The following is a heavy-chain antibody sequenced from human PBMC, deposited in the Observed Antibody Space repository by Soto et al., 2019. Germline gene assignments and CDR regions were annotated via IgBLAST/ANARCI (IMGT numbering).Heavy chain of an antibody. CDR1: GFTCSSYA. V-gene: IGHV3-23*01. CDR2: ISGSGGST. J-gene: IGHJ4*02. Sequence: PGGSLRLSCAASGFTCSSYAMSWVRQAPGKGLEWVSAISGSGGSTYYADSVKGRFTISRDNSKNTLYLQMNSLRAEDTAVYYCAKRPRIQLWTDSWGQGPLVTVSS. D-gene: IGHD5-18*01. CDR3: AKRPRIQLWTDS.